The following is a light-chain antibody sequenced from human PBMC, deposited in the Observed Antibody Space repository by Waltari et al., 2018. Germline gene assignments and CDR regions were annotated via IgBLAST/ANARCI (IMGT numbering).Light chain of an antibody. Sequence: SVLTQPPSVSAAPGQKVTISCSGSSSNIGNNYVSWYQQLPGTAPKLLMYDNDQRPSGIPDLFSGSKSGTSATLGITELRTGDEADYYCGTWDSSLSIGVFGGGTKLTVL. V-gene: IGLV1-51*01. J-gene: IGLJ2*01. CDR1: SSNIGNNY. CDR3: GTWDSSLSIGV. CDR2: DND.